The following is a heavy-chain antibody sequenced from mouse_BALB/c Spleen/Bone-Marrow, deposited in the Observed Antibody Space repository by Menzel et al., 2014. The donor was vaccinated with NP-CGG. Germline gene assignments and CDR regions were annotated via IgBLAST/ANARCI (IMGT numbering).Heavy chain of an antibody. CDR2: ISSGGGSA. CDR1: GFAFSSYD. D-gene: IGHD5-5*01. CDR3: ARTTPYAMDY. V-gene: IGHV5-12-1*01. Sequence: EVQRAESGGGLVKPGGSLKLSCAASGFAFSSYDMSWVRQTPEKRLEWVAYISSGGGSAYYPDTVKGRFTISRDNAKNTLYLQMSSLKSEDTAMYYCARTTPYAMDYWGQGTSVTVSS. J-gene: IGHJ4*01.